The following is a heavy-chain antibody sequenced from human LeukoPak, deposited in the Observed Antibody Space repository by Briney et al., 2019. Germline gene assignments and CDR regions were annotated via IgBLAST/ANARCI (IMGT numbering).Heavy chain of an antibody. CDR1: GFTFSSYS. Sequence: PGGSLRLSCAASGFTFSSYSMNWVRQAPEKGLEWVSSISSSSSYIYYADSVKGRFTISRDNAKNSLYLQMNSLRAEDAAVYYCARDHALSFGGLTIFGVVTSNWFDPWGQGTLVTVSS. CDR2: ISSSSSYI. J-gene: IGHJ5*02. CDR3: ARDHALSFGGLTIFGVVTSNWFDP. D-gene: IGHD3-3*01. V-gene: IGHV3-21*01.